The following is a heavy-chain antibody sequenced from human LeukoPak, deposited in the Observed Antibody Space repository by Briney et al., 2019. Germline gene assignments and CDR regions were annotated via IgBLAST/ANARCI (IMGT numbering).Heavy chain of an antibody. V-gene: IGHV4-39*07. D-gene: IGHD6-13*01. CDR1: GGSISSSSYY. Sequence: PSETLSLTCTVSGGSISSSSYYWGWLRQPPGKGLEWIGSIYYSGSTYYNPSLKSRVTISVDTSKNQFSLKLSSVTAADTAVYYCARVSSSSLFDYWGQGTLVTVSS. J-gene: IGHJ4*02. CDR2: IYYSGST. CDR3: ARVSSSSLFDY.